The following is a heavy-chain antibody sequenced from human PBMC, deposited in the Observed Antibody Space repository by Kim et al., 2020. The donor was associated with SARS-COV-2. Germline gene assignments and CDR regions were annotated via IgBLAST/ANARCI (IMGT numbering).Heavy chain of an antibody. CDR3: AKDGGPPRVAYCGGDCYSLIPLLDY. D-gene: IGHD2-21*02. J-gene: IGHJ4*02. CDR2: IWYDGSNK. V-gene: IGHV3-33*06. CDR1: GFTFSSYG. Sequence: GGSLRLSCAASGFTFSSYGMHWVRQAPGKGLEWVAVIWYDGSNKYYADSVKGRFTISRDNSKNTLYLQMNSLRAEDTAVYYCAKDGGPPRVAYCGGDCYSLIPLLDYWGQGTLVTVSS.